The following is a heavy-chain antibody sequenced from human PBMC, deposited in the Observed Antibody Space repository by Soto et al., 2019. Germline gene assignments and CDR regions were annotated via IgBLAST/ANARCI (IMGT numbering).Heavy chain of an antibody. D-gene: IGHD6-13*01. CDR3: GKDLAPAGTPFFAF. Sequence: PSETLSLTCTASGGSINNYFWSWIRQPPGKGLEWIGYIYYSGNTNYNPSLKRRVTISVDTSEKQFSLKLSSVTAGDTAVYYCGKDLAPAGTPFFAFWAQGTLVTVSS. J-gene: IGHJ4*02. CDR2: IYYSGNT. CDR1: GGSINNYF. V-gene: IGHV4-59*01.